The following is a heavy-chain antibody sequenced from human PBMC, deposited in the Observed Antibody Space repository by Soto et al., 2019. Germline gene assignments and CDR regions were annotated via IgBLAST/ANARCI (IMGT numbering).Heavy chain of an antibody. CDR1: GFTFSSYG. V-gene: IGHV3-30*18. J-gene: IGHJ4*02. D-gene: IGHD6-19*01. Sequence: GGSLRLSCAASGFTFSSYGMHWVRQAQGKGLEWEAVISYDGSNKYYADSVKGRFTISKDNSKNTLYLQMNSLRAEDTAVYYCAKDRSSRIEDSVWYLVDYWGQGTLVTVSS. CDR3: AKDRSSRIEDSVWYLVDY. CDR2: ISYDGSNK.